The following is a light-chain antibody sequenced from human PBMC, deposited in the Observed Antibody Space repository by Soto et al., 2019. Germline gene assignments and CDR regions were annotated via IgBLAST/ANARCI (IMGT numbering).Light chain of an antibody. CDR3: QQYYSYPRT. Sequence: AIGMTQSPSSLSASTGDRVTITCRASQGISSYLAWYQQKPGKAPKLLIYAASTLQSGVPSRFSGSGSGTDFTLTISCLQSEDFAAYYCQQYYSYPRTFGHGTKVEIK. J-gene: IGKJ1*01. CDR1: QGISSY. CDR2: AAS. V-gene: IGKV1-8*01.